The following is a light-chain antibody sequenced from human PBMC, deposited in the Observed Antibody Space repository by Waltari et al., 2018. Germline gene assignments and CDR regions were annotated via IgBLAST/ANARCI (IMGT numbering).Light chain of an antibody. CDR2: GAS. J-gene: IGKJ2*01. CDR1: QNVATK. Sequence: RASQNVATKLAWVQQKPGQAPRLLIYGASTRAPGAPVRFSGSGSGTEFTLTITNLQFEDSALFFCQQYHSWPPYTFGQGTKLEIK. V-gene: IGKV3-15*01. CDR3: QQYHSWPPYT.